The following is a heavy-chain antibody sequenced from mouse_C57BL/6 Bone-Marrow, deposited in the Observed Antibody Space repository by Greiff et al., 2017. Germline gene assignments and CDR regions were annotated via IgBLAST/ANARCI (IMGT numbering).Heavy chain of an antibody. CDR1: GYTFTSYW. Sequence: VQLQQPGAELVKPGASVKMSCKASGYTFTSYWITWVKPRPGQGLEWIGDIYPGSGSTNYNEKFKSKATLTVDTSTSTAYMQLSSLTSEDSAIYYCARRAAQADYWGQGTTLTVSS. V-gene: IGHV1-55*01. CDR3: ARRAAQADY. CDR2: IYPGSGST. J-gene: IGHJ2*01. D-gene: IGHD3-2*02.